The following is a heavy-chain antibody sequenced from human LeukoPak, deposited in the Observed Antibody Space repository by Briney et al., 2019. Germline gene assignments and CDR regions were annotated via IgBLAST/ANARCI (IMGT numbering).Heavy chain of an antibody. J-gene: IGHJ5*02. CDR2: ISSSGHDK. Sequence: PGGSLRLSCSASGFTFSNYAMHWVRQAPGKGREYVSAISSSGHDKYYPHIVNSRFTMSIHNPKNQLYLQTSSVRAEATAVYYCVKYRSSCSDPRGQGTLVTVSS. V-gene: IGHV3-64D*06. CDR3: VKYRSSCSDP. D-gene: IGHD6-13*01. CDR1: GFTFSNYA.